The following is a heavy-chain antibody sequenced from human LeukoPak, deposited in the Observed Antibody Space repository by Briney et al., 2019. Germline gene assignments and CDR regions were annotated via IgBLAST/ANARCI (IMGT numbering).Heavy chain of an antibody. J-gene: IGHJ4*02. CDR3: AKPGYCASTSCSTFDD. V-gene: IGHV3-23*01. CDR2: VSGSGADT. Sequence: GGSLRLSCATSGFAFRSYAMSSVRQTPRGGLEWGSAVSGSGADTYYADSVRGRFTISRDNSKNTLYLQMSNLRAEDTALYYCAKPGYCASTSCSTFDDWGQGALVTVSS. CDR1: GFAFRSYA. D-gene: IGHD2-2*02.